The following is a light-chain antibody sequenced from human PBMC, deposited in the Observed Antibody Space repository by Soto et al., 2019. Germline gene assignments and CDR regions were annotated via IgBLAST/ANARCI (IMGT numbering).Light chain of an antibody. CDR2: ATS. V-gene: IGKV1-12*01. J-gene: IGKJ2*01. Sequence: DIQMPQSPSSVSASVGDRVTITCRASQGISNWLAWYQQKAGKAPKLLIYATSTLQSGVPSRFRGSGSGTEFTLTISSLQPEDVATYYCQQANSFPYTFGQGTKLEIK. CDR1: QGISNW. CDR3: QQANSFPYT.